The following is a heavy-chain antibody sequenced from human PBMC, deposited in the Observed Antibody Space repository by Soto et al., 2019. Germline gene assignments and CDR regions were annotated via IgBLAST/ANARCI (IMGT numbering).Heavy chain of an antibody. J-gene: IGHJ4*02. CDR1: GFTFRSYS. D-gene: IGHD3-22*01. CDR2: ISSSSSYI. CDR3: APDKLGYGYCYDSSRPPSELDY. Sequence: PGGSRRLSCAASGFTFRSYSMNWVRQAPGKGLAWVSSISSSSSYIYYADSVKGRFTISRDNAQNSLYLQLNSLRAEDTAVYYSAPDKLGYGYCYDSSRPPSELDYWGQGT. V-gene: IGHV3-21*01.